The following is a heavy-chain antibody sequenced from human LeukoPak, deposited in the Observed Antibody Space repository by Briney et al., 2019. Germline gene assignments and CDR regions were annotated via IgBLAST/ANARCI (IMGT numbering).Heavy chain of an antibody. J-gene: IGHJ4*02. CDR1: GFTFSSYA. CDR3: AKDPSVSGTYYFNY. CDR2: ISGSGGST. D-gene: IGHD3-10*01. V-gene: IGHV3-23*01. Sequence: HPGGSPRLSCAASGFTFSSYAMSWVRQAPGKGLEWISAISGSGGSTYYADSVKGRFSIFRDNSKNTLFLQMDSLRAEDTAVYYCAKDPSVSGTYYFNYRGQGTLVTVSS.